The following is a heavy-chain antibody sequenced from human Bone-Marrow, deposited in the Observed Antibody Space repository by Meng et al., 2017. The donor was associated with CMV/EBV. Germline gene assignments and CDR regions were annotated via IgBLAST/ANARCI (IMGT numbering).Heavy chain of an antibody. J-gene: IGHJ6*02. CDR1: GGTFSSYA. CDR2: LISIFGTA. D-gene: IGHD6-13*01. V-gene: IGHV1-69*05. CDR3: ARDGGYSSSWYGMAV. Sequence: SVKVSCKASGGTFSSYAISWVRQAPGQGLEWMGGLISIFGTANYAQKFQGRVTITTDESTSTAYMELSSLRSEDTAVYYCARDGGYSSSWYGMAVWGQGHKVNVSS.